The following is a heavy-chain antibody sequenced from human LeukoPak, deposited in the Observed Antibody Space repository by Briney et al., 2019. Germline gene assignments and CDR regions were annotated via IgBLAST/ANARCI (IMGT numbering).Heavy chain of an antibody. J-gene: IGHJ4*02. D-gene: IGHD4-23*01. CDR1: GYTFTGYY. CDR3: ARIPLYGGNRHFDY. V-gene: IGHV1-2*02. Sequence: GASVKVSCKASGYTFTGYYMHWVRQAPGQGLEWMGWINPNSGGTNYAQKFQGRVTMTRDTSISTAYMELSRLRSDDTAVYYCARIPLYGGNRHFDYWGQGTLVTVSS. CDR2: INPNSGGT.